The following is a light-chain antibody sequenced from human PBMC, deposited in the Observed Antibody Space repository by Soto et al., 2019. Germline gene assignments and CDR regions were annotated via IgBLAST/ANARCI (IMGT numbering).Light chain of an antibody. CDR3: ATWDDSLNGFYV. V-gene: IGLV1-47*01. Sequence: QSVLTRPPSASGTPGQGVTISCSGSTSNIGSNYVYWYQQLPGTAPKLLIYRNNQRPSGVPDQFSGSKSGTSASLAISGLRSDDEADYFCATWDDSLNGFYVFGTGTKVIVL. CDR2: RNN. CDR1: TSNIGSNY. J-gene: IGLJ1*01.